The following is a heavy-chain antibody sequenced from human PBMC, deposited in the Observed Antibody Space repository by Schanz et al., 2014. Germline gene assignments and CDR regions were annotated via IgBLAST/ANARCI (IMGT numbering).Heavy chain of an antibody. J-gene: IGHJ4*02. CDR3: VRDSFFAFDY. CDR1: GFMFSSYG. Sequence: VHLLDSGGGLVQPGGSLRLSCAASGFMFSSYGMHWVRQAPGKGLEWVGVISYDGSKKSYADSVKGRFTMSRDNAKNSVFLQMNSLRAEDTAVYYCVRDSFFAFDYWGQGTLVTVSS. V-gene: IGHV3-33*08. D-gene: IGHD3-3*01. CDR2: ISYDGSKK.